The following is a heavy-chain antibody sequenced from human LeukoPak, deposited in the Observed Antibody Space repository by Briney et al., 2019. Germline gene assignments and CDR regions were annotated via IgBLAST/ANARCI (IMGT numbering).Heavy chain of an antibody. CDR1: GYTFIRYY. D-gene: IGHD3-22*01. Sequence: ASDKVPYKPSGYTFIRYYMHWVRQAPGQGREWMEWINPNRGGKNYATTFQGRVPMSRDTSISTAYMERSRLRSDDTAVYYCARAYYYDSSGYASPHFDYWGQGTLVTVSS. CDR2: INPNRGGK. J-gene: IGHJ4*02. V-gene: IGHV1-2*02. CDR3: ARAYYYDSSGYASPHFDY.